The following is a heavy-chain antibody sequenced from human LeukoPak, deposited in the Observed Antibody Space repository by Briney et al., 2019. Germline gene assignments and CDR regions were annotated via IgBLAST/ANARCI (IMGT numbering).Heavy chain of an antibody. CDR3: ARGPAWEGTHYYFDY. CDR1: GYTFTGYY. D-gene: IGHD1-26*01. V-gene: IGHV1-2*02. J-gene: IGHJ4*02. Sequence: ASVKVSCKASGYTFTGYYMHWVRQAPGQGLEWMGWINPNSGGTNYAQKFQGRVTMTRDTSISTAYMELSRLRSDDTAVYYCARGPAWEGTHYYFDYWGQGILVTVSS. CDR2: INPNSGGT.